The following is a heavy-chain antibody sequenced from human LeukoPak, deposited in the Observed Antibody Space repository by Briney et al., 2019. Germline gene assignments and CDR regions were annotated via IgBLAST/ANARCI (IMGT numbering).Heavy chain of an antibody. CDR3: ARDRSQGPPRNYYGMDV. Sequence: SETLSLTCAVYGGSFSGYYWSWIRQHPGKGLEWIGYIYYSGSTYYNPSLKSRVTISVDTSKNQFSLKLSSVTAADTAVYYCARDRSQGPPRNYYGMDVWGQGTTVTVSS. CDR2: IYYSGST. J-gene: IGHJ6*02. V-gene: IGHV4-31*11. CDR1: GGSFSGYY.